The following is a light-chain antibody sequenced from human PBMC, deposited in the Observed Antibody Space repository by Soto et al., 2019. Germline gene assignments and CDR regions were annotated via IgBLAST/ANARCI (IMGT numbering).Light chain of an antibody. CDR1: QSISSW. CDR2: KAS. J-gene: IGKJ1*01. CDR3: QQYSSSST. Sequence: DIQMTQSPSTVSASIGVRVIITCRASQSISSWLAWYQQKPGKAPKLLIYKASSLQSGVPARFSGRGAGTQFTLTIRSVQPDDFASYYCQQYSSSSTFGQGTKGEMK. V-gene: IGKV1-5*03.